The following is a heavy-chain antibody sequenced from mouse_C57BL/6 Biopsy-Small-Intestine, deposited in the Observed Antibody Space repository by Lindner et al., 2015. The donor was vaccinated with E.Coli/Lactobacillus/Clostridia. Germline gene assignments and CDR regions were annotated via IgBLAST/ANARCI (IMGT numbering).Heavy chain of an antibody. Sequence: VQLQESGAELVRPGASVRLSCTASGFNIKDDYMHWVKQRTEQGLEWIGRIDPEDGETKYAPKFQGKATITADTSSNTAYLQLSSLTSEDTAVYYCTSGALLSMDYWGQGTSVTVSS. CDR3: TSGALLSMDY. CDR2: IDPEDGET. D-gene: IGHD2-10*01. J-gene: IGHJ4*01. V-gene: IGHV14-2*01. CDR1: GFNIKDDY.